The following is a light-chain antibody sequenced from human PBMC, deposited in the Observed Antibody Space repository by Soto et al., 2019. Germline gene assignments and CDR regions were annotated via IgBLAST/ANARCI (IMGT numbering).Light chain of an antibody. J-gene: IGKJ3*01. CDR1: QSISDT. Sequence: EIVMTQSPATLSVSPGGRATLSCRASQSISDTLAWYQQKPGQAPRLLIYGASRRATGIPDRFSGSGSGTDFTLTISRLEPEDFAVYYCQQYGSSPFTFGPGTKVDNK. V-gene: IGKV3-20*01. CDR3: QQYGSSPFT. CDR2: GAS.